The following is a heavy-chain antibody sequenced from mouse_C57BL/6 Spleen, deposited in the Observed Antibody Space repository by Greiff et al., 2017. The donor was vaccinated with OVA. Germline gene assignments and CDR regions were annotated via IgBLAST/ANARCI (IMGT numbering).Heavy chain of an antibody. CDR2: ISDGGSYT. CDR1: GFTFSSYA. Sequence: EVMLVESGGGLVKPGGSLKLSCAASGFTFSSYAMSWVRQTPEKRLEWVATISDGGSYTYYPDNVKGRFTISRDNAKNNLYLQMSHLKSEDTAMYYCARDQHYSNYLYYFDYWGQGTTLTVSS. V-gene: IGHV5-4*01. CDR3: ARDQHYSNYLYYFDY. D-gene: IGHD2-5*01. J-gene: IGHJ2*01.